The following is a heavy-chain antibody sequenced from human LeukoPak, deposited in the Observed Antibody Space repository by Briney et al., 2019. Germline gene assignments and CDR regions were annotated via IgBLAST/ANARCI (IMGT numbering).Heavy chain of an antibody. V-gene: IGHV1-2*02. CDR3: ASARYSYGSSGLFDY. CDR2: LNPSSGDT. CDR1: GYTFTGSY. D-gene: IGHD3-22*01. Sequence: GASVKVSCKASGYTFTGSYLHWVRRAPGQGLEWMGWLNPSSGDTNYAQKFQGRVTMTRDTSISTAYMELSRLRSDDTAVYYCASARYSYGSSGLFDYWGQGTLVTVSS. J-gene: IGHJ4*02.